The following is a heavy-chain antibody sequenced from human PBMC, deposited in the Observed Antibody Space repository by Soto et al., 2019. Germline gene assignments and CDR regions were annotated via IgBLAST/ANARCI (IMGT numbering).Heavy chain of an antibody. D-gene: IGHD2-2*01. CDR3: ARDPIVVVPAAKGLYGMDV. V-gene: IGHV1-46*01. J-gene: IGHJ6*02. CDR1: GYTFTSYY. CDR2: INPSGGST. Sequence: ASVKVSCKASGYTFTSYYMHWVRQAPGQGLEWMGIINPSGGSTSYAQKFQGRVTMTRDTSTSTVYMELSSLRSEDTAVYYCARDPIVVVPAAKGLYGMDVWGQGTTGTV.